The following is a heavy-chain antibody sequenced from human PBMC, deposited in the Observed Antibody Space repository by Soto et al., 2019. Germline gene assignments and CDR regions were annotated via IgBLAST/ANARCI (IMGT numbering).Heavy chain of an antibody. CDR3: VKDPGKWARVGYYYDSSGYYSVY. J-gene: IGHJ4*02. D-gene: IGHD3-22*01. CDR1: GFTFSSYA. V-gene: IGHV3-64D*08. CDR2: ISSNGGST. Sequence: GGSLRLSCSASGFTFSSYAMHWVRQAPGKGLEYVSAISSNGGSTYYADSVKGSFTISRDNSKNTLYLQMSSLRAEDTAVYYCVKDPGKWARVGYYYDSSGYYSVYWGQGTLVTVSS.